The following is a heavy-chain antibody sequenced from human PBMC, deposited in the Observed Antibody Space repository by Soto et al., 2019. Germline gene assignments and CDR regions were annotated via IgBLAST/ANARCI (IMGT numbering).Heavy chain of an antibody. V-gene: IGHV6-1*01. Sequence: PTLSLTCAISGDSVSSNSAAWNWIRQSPSRGLEWLGRTYYRSKWYNDYAVSVKSRITINPDTSKNQFSLQLNSVTPEDTAVYYCARDIAAAPYYYYYMDVWGKGTTVTVSS. CDR3: ARDIAAAPYYYYYMDV. CDR1: GDSVSSNSAA. D-gene: IGHD6-13*01. CDR2: TYYRSKWYN. J-gene: IGHJ6*03.